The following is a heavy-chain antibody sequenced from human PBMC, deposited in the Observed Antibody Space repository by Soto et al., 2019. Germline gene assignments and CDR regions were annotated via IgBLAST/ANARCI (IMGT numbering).Heavy chain of an antibody. CDR2: ISGSGGRT. V-gene: IGHV3-23*01. J-gene: IGHJ4*02. CDR1: GFTFSSYA. D-gene: IGHD3-22*01. CDR3: AKKEGYYYESSGYYYIKY. Sequence: EVQLLESGGGLVQPGGSLRLSCAASGFTFSSYAMSWVRQAPGKGLEWVSVISGSGGRTHYADSVKGRFTISRDNSKNSLDLQRNCLRAEDTAVYFCAKKEGYYYESSGYYYIKYWGQGTLVTVSS.